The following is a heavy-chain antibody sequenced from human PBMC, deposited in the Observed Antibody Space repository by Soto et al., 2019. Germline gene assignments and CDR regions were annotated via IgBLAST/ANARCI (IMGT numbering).Heavy chain of an antibody. CDR1: GYTFTSYG. CDR2: ISAYNGNT. CDR3: ARGWTVTTASHLPTDP. J-gene: IGHJ5*02. D-gene: IGHD4-17*01. V-gene: IGHV1-18*04. Sequence: GASVKVSCKASGYTFTSYGISWVRQAPGQGLEWMGWISAYNGNTNYAQKLQGRVTMTTDTSTSTAYMELRSLRSDDTAVYYCARGWTVTTASHLPTDPWCQGTLVTVSS.